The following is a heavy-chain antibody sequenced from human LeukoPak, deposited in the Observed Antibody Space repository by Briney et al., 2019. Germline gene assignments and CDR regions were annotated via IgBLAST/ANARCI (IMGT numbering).Heavy chain of an antibody. V-gene: IGHV3-30-3*02. CDR1: GFTFNNYA. CDR3: AKHARTSYYYYGMDV. Sequence: PGGSLRLSCAASGFTFNNYAMHWVRQAPGKGLEWVAVISYDGSNKYYAASVKGRFTISRGNSKNTLYLQMNSLRAEDTAVYYCAKHARTSYYYYGMDVWGQGTTVTVSS. J-gene: IGHJ6*02. CDR2: ISYDGSNK. D-gene: IGHD1-14*01.